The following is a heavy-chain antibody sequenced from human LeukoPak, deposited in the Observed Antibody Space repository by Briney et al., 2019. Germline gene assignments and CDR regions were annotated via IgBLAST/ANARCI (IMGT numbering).Heavy chain of an antibody. V-gene: IGHV3-7*01. CDR2: IKEDGSIE. CDR3: VSQQLAPP. D-gene: IGHD5-24*01. CDR1: GFAFSKYW. Sequence: PGGSLRLSCAASGFAFSKYWLSWVRHAPGKGLEWVANIKEDGSIEDYADSVKGRFTVSRDNAKNSLYLQMNSLRVEDTAAYYCVSQQLAPPWGQGTLVTVSS. J-gene: IGHJ5*02.